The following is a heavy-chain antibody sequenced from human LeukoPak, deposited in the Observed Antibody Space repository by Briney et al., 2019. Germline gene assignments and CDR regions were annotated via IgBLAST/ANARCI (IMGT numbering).Heavy chain of an antibody. CDR2: IYHSGST. J-gene: IGHJ3*02. Sequence: SETLSLTCTVSGGSISSGGYYWSWILQPPGKGLEWIGYIYHSGSTYYNPSLKSRVTISVDRSKNQFSLKLTSVTAADTAVYYCARDVPVQTSDAFDIWGQGTMVTVSS. V-gene: IGHV4-30-2*01. D-gene: IGHD1-1*01. CDR1: GGSISSGGYY. CDR3: ARDVPVQTSDAFDI.